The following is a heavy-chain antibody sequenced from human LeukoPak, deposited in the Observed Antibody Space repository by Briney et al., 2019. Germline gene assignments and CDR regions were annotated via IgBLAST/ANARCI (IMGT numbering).Heavy chain of an antibody. V-gene: IGHV4-59*01. CDR3: ARVESGYGDYLHTALAEYFQH. J-gene: IGHJ1*01. D-gene: IGHD4-17*01. CDR2: IYYSGST. Sequence: SETLSLTCTVSGGSISSYYWSWTRQPPGKGLEWIGYIYYSGSTNYNPSLKSRVTISVDTSKNQFSLKLSSVTAADTAVYYCARVESGYGDYLHTALAEYFQHWGQGTLVTVSS. CDR1: GGSISSYY.